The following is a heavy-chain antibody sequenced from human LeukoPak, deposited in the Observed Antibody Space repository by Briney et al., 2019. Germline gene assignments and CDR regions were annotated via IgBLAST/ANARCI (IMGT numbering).Heavy chain of an antibody. V-gene: IGHV4-59*01. D-gene: IGHD6-13*01. CDR2: IYYSGTT. CDR3: ARGVYIAAAQYGY. J-gene: IGHJ4*02. Sequence: SETLSLTCTVSGGSISSYYWIWIRQPPGKGLEWIGYIYYSGTTNYNPSLKSRVTISVDTSKNQFSLKLSSVTAADTAVYYCARGVYIAAAQYGYWGQGTLVTVSS. CDR1: GGSISSYY.